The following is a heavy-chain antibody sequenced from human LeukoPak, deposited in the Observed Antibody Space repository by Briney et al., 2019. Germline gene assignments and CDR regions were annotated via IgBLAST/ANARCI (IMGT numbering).Heavy chain of an antibody. V-gene: IGHV4-61*01. D-gene: IGHD7-27*01. CDR2: VYYSGST. J-gene: IGHJ4*02. Sequence: SETLSLTCTVSGYSITTGYYWGWIRQPPGKGLEWIGYVYYSGSTEYNPSLRSRVTISLEMSKHQFSLNLTSVTAADTAVYYCASNTGTVFDYWGQGALVTVSS. CDR1: GYSITTGYY. CDR3: ASNTGTVFDY.